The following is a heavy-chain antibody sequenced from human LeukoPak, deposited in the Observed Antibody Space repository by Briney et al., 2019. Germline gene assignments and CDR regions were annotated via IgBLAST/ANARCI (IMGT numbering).Heavy chain of an antibody. CDR3: TAGNTMVRGVILLYGMDV. Sequence: GGSLRLSCAASGFTVSSNYMSWVRQAPGQGLEWVGRIKSKTDGGTTDYTAPVKGRFTISTDDSKNTLYLQMSSLKTEDTAVYYCTAGNTMVRGVILLYGMDVWGQGTTVTVSS. CDR2: IKSKTDGGTT. J-gene: IGHJ6*02. D-gene: IGHD3-10*01. V-gene: IGHV3-15*01. CDR1: GFTVSSNY.